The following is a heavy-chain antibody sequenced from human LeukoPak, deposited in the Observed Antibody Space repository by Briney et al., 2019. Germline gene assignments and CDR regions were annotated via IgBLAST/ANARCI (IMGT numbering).Heavy chain of an antibody. CDR2: ISTTGSTI. CDR1: GFTFSGHE. V-gene: IGHV3-48*03. J-gene: IGHJ4*02. D-gene: IGHD4-17*01. Sequence: GGSLRLSCAASGFTFSGHEMNWVRQTPGKGLEWLSYISTTGSTIYYADSVKGRFTISRDNAKNSLYLQMNSLRAEDTAIYYCARADPYGDSTPDYWGQGTPVTASS. CDR3: ARADPYGDSTPDY.